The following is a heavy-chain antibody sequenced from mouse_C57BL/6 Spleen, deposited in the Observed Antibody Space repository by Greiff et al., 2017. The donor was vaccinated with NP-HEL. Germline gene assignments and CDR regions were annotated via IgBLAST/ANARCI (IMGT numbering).Heavy chain of an antibody. V-gene: IGHV1-82*01. CDR2: IDPEDGDT. Sequence: QVQLQQSGPELVKPGASVKISCKASGYAFSSSWMNWVKQRPGKGLEWIGRIDPEDGDTEYAPKFQGKATMTADTSSNTAYLQLSSLTSEDTAVYYCTTLYYGNYVAYWGQGTLVTVSA. CDR1: GYAFSSSW. J-gene: IGHJ3*01. D-gene: IGHD2-1*01. CDR3: TTLYYGNYVAY.